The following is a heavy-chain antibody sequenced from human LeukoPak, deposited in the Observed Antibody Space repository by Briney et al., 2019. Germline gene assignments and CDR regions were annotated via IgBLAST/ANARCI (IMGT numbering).Heavy chain of an antibody. CDR2: ISYDGSDD. V-gene: IGHV3-30*04. J-gene: IGHJ4*02. CDR1: RLTFSTYA. Sequence: RRSLRLSCAASRLTFSTYAMHWVRQAPGKGLEWVALISYDGSDDYYADSVNGRFTVSRDNSKNTLYLQMNSLRAEDTAVYYCARDPCSSASCPSYYFDDWGQGTLVTVSS. D-gene: IGHD2-2*01. CDR3: ARDPCSSASCPSYYFDD.